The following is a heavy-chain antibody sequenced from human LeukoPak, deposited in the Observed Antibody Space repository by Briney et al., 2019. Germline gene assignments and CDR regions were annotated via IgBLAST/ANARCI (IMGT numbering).Heavy chain of an antibody. J-gene: IGHJ4*02. D-gene: IGHD2-2*01. CDR2: IRAYNGNT. V-gene: IGHV1-18*01. Sequence: ASVKVSCKASGYTFTSYGISWVRQAPGQGLEWMGWIRAYNGNTNYAQKLQGRVTMTTDTSTSTAYMELRSLRSDDTAVYYCASARLYCSSTSCQRGAYFDYWGQGTLVTVSS. CDR3: ASARLYCSSTSCQRGAYFDY. CDR1: GYTFTSYG.